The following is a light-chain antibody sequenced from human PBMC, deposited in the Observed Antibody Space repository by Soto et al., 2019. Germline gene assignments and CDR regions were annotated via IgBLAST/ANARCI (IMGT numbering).Light chain of an antibody. J-gene: IGKJ5*01. CDR1: QSVSSSH. CDR2: AAS. Sequence: IVLTQSPGTLSLSPGERATLSCRASQSVSSSHLAWYQHKPGQAHRLLIYAASSRATGSPDRFSGGGSGTDFTLTISRMEPEEFAVYYCQKYGYSQITFGKGTRLEI. CDR3: QKYGYSQIT. V-gene: IGKV3-20*01.